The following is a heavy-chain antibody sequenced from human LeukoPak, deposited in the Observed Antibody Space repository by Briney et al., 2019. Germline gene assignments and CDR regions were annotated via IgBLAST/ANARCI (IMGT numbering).Heavy chain of an antibody. CDR3: ARDIRWSTTSWYYYYMDV. Sequence: PSETLSLTCTVSGGSISSYYWSWIRQPAGKGLEWIGRIYTSGSTNYNPSLKSRVTMSVDTSKNQFSLKLSSVTAADTAVYYCARDIRWSTTSWYYYYMDVWGKGTTVTVSS. V-gene: IGHV4-4*07. CDR1: GGSISSYY. J-gene: IGHJ6*03. CDR2: IYTSGST. D-gene: IGHD2-2*01.